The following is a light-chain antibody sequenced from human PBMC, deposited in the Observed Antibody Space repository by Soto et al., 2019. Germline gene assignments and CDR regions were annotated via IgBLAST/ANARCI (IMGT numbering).Light chain of an antibody. CDR1: QSVSSY. CDR3: QQYGNSPIT. Sequence: EIVLTQSPATLSLSRGERATLSCRASQSVSSYLGWYQQKPGQAPRLLIYGTSSRATGIPDRFSGSGSGTDFTLTISRLEPEDFAVYYRQQYGNSPITFGQGTRLEIK. CDR2: GTS. V-gene: IGKV3-20*01. J-gene: IGKJ5*01.